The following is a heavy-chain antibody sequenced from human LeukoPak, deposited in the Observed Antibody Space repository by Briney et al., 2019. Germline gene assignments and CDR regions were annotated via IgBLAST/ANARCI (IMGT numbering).Heavy chain of an antibody. D-gene: IGHD3-3*01. CDR3: ARVASSYDSWRAWFDP. J-gene: IGHJ5*02. CDR1: GYTFTSYG. V-gene: IGHV1-18*01. Sequence: ASVKVSCKASGYTFTSYGISWVRQAPGQGLEWMGWISAYNGNTNYAQKLQGRVTMTTDTSTSTAYMELRSLRSDDTAVYYCARVASSYDSWRAWFDPWGQGTLVTVSS. CDR2: ISAYNGNT.